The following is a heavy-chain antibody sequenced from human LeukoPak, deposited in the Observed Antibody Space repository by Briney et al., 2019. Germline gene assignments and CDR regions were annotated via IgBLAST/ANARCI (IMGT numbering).Heavy chain of an antibody. Sequence: SETLSLTCAVSGGSISSGGYSWSWIRQPPGKGLEWIGYIDHSGSTYYNPSLKSRVTISVDRSKNQFSLKLSSVTAADTAVYYCARTVRGYSYGSEGFDYWGQGTLVTVSS. CDR1: GGSISSGGYS. J-gene: IGHJ4*02. V-gene: IGHV4-30-2*01. CDR2: IDHSGST. CDR3: ARTVRGYSYGSEGFDY. D-gene: IGHD5-18*01.